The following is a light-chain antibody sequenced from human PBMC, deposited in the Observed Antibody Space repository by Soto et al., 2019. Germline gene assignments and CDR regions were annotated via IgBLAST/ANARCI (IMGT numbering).Light chain of an antibody. CDR1: QSISSW. CDR2: DAS. Sequence: DIPMTQSPSTLSASVGDRVTITCRASQSISSWLAWYQQKPGKAPKLLIFDASSLESGVPSRFSGSGSGTEFTLTITSLQPDDFATYYCQHYNSNPWTFGQRTKVKIK. V-gene: IGKV1-5*01. CDR3: QHYNSNPWT. J-gene: IGKJ1*01.